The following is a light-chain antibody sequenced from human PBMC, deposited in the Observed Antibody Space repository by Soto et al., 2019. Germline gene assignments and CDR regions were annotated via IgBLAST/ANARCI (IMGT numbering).Light chain of an antibody. Sequence: DIQMTQSPSSLSASVGDRVTITCRASHDISTYLAWYQQKPGKAPKLMIYEASTLQSGVPSRFSGSGSGTEFTLTISSLQPEDFATYYCQQSYSTPWTFGQGTKVDIK. V-gene: IGKV1-39*01. CDR3: QQSYSTPWT. CDR1: HDISTY. CDR2: EAS. J-gene: IGKJ1*01.